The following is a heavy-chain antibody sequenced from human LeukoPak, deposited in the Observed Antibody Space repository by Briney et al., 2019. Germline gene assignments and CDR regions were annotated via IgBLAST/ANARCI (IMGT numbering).Heavy chain of an antibody. CDR3: ARGQEYSSSSGENYYFDY. CDR1: GDSISSSSYY. J-gene: IGHJ4*02. V-gene: IGHV4-39*01. D-gene: IGHD6-6*01. Sequence: PSETLSLTCTVSGDSISSSSYYWGWIRQPPGKGLEWIGSIYYSGSTYYNPSLRSRVSISVDTSKNQFSLKLSSVTAADTAVYYCARGQEYSSSSGENYYFDYWGQGTLVTVSS. CDR2: IYYSGST.